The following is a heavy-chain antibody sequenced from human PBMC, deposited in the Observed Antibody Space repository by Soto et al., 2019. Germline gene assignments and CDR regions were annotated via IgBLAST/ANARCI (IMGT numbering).Heavy chain of an antibody. CDR1: CGSISSCGYY. CDR3: ARQTDIVVVPAAPPGAFDI. V-gene: IGHV4-31*03. Sequence: SETLSLTCTVSCGSISSCGYYWSWIRQHPGKGLEWIGYIYYSGSAYYNPSLKSRVTISVDTSKNQFSLKLSSVTAADTAVYYCARQTDIVVVPAAPPGAFDIWGQGTMVTVSS. CDR2: IYYSGSA. D-gene: IGHD2-2*01. J-gene: IGHJ3*02.